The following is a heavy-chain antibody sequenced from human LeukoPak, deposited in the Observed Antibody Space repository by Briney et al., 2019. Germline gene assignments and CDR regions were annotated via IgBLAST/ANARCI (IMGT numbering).Heavy chain of an antibody. CDR3: ARGLRNSSGSQIAYYFDY. CDR2: INHGGST. Sequence: SETLSLTCAVYGGSFSGYYWSWIRQPPGKGLEWIGEINHGGSTNYNPSLKSRVTISVDTSKNQFSLKLSSVTAADTAVYYCARGLRNSSGSQIAYYFDYWGQGTLVTVSS. CDR1: GGSFSGYY. V-gene: IGHV4-34*01. J-gene: IGHJ4*02. D-gene: IGHD3-22*01.